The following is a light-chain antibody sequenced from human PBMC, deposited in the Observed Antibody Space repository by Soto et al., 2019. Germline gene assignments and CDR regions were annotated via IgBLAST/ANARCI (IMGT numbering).Light chain of an antibody. J-gene: IGKJ3*01. CDR2: LGS. CDR1: QSLLHSNGYNY. CDR3: MQALQTPFT. V-gene: IGKV2-28*01. Sequence: DIVMTQSPLSLPVTPGEPASISCRSSQSLLHSNGYNYLDWYLQKPGQSPHLLIYLGSHRASGVPDRFSGSGSGTDFTLKISRVEAEDVGVYYCMQALQTPFTFGPGTKVAIK.